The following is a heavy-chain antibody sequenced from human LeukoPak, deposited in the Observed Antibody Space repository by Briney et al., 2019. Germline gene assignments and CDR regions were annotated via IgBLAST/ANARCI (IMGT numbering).Heavy chain of an antibody. CDR2: IKSKTDGGTT. D-gene: IGHD3-10*01. V-gene: IGHV3-15*01. CDR1: GFTFSNAW. Sequence: GGSLRLSCAASGFTFSNAWMSWVRQAPGKGLEWVGRIKSKTDGGTTDYAAPVKGRFTISRDDSKNTLYLQMNSLKTEDTAVYYCTTKAVRGVITFDYWGQGTLVTVSS. J-gene: IGHJ4*02. CDR3: TTKAVRGVITFDY.